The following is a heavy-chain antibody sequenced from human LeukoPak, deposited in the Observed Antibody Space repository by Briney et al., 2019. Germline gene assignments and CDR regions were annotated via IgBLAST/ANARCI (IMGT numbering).Heavy chain of an antibody. CDR1: GGSITNTNY. CDR3: AREGGPYRPLDY. CDR2: VNLQGST. Sequence: PSGTLSLTCGVSGGSITNTNYWTWVRQPPGKGLEWIGEVNLQGSTNYNPSLMGRVAISVDTSENHIFLQLPSVTAADTAVYYCAREGGPYRPLDYSGQGTLVTVSS. V-gene: IGHV4-4*02. J-gene: IGHJ4*02.